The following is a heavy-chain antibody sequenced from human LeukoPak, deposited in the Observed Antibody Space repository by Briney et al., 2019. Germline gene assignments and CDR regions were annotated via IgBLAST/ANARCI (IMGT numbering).Heavy chain of an antibody. CDR3: ARGALDFDY. CDR2: ISSSSSTI. J-gene: IGHJ4*02. CDR1: GFTFSSYS. V-gene: IGHV3-48*02. Sequence: GSLRLSCAASGFTFSSYSMNWVRQAPGKGLEWVSYISSSSSTIYYADSVKGRFTISRDNAKNSLYLHMNSLKDEDTAVYYCARGALDFDYWGQGTLVTVSS.